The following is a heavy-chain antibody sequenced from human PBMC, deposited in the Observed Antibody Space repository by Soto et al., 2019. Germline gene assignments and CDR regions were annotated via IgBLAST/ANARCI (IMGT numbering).Heavy chain of an antibody. CDR1: GFSFSDYA. J-gene: IGHJ5*01. CDR3: AKGPDGSGYYHNWFDS. V-gene: IGHV3-23*01. CDR2: ISRTGDSA. D-gene: IGHD3-22*01. Sequence: EVHLLESGGALVQPGGSLTLSCAASGFSFSDYAMSWVRQAPGKGLERVSSISRTGDSAYYADSVKGRFAISRDRSKNRLSLQMNSLRVEDTAVYYCAKGPDGSGYYHNWFDSWGQGTLSTVSS.